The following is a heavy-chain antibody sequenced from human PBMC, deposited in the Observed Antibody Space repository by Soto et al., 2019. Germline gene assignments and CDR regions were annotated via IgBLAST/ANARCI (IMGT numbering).Heavy chain of an antibody. J-gene: IGHJ4*02. CDR2: ISGSGTAE. CDR3: ESEGVY. CDR1: GFTFSAHE. Sequence: GGSLRLSCVASGFTFSAHEMNWVRQAPGEGLEWISYISGSGTAEYYADSVKGRLSISRDNAQNTLYLQMSGLKVEDTGIYYCESEGVYWGQGTLVTVSS. V-gene: IGHV3-48*03. D-gene: IGHD2-8*01.